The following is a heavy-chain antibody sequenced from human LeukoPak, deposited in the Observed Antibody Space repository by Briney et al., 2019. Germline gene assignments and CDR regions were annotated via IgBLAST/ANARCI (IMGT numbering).Heavy chain of an antibody. D-gene: IGHD3-22*01. J-gene: IGHJ4*02. CDR2: IYYSGST. Sequence: PSETLSLTCTVSGGSISSTNNYWDWIRQPPGKGLEWIGSIYYSGSTYYNPSLKSRLTISVDTSKNQFSLRLSSVTDADTAVYYCSTQYYDNSSYYLVHWGQGTLLTVSS. V-gene: IGHV4-39*01. CDR3: STQYYDNSSYYLVH. CDR1: GGSISSTNNY.